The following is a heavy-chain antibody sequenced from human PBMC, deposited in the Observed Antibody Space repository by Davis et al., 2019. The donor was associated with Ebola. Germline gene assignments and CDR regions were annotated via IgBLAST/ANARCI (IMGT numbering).Heavy chain of an antibody. CDR3: ARDQLAVPGADIDY. J-gene: IGHJ4*02. V-gene: IGHV1-18*04. Sequence: ASVKVSCKASGYIFTTFGITWVRQAPGQGLEWMGWTTAYNGNTKYAQQFQGRVTMTTDTSTNTAYMEVRSLRSDDTGVYYCARDQLAVPGADIDYWGQGTLVTVPS. CDR1: GYIFTTFG. D-gene: IGHD6-19*01. CDR2: TTAYNGNT.